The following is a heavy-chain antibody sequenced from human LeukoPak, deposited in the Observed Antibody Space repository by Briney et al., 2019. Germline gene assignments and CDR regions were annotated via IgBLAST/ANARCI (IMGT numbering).Heavy chain of an antibody. CDR3: AKGSGWEASYFYYYMDV. Sequence: GGSLRLSCAASGFTFSSYWMSWVRQAPGKGLEWVAFIRYDGSSKYYVDSVKGRFTISRDNSKNTLYLQMNSLRAEDTAVYFCAKGSGWEASYFYYYMDVWGKGTTATISS. CDR1: GFTFSSYW. D-gene: IGHD1-26*01. J-gene: IGHJ6*03. CDR2: IRYDGSSK. V-gene: IGHV3-30*02.